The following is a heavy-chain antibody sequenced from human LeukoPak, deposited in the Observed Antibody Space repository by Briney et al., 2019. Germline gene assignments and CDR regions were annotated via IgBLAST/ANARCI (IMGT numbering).Heavy chain of an antibody. CDR3: AREGESYGGKTFDY. V-gene: IGHV4-59*01. Sequence: SETLSLTCTVSGGSISSYYWSWIRQPPGKGLEWIGYIYYSGSTNYNPSLKSRVTISVDTSKNQFSLKLSSVTAADTAVYYCAREGESYGGKTFDYWGQGTLVTVSS. CDR2: IYYSGST. J-gene: IGHJ4*02. CDR1: GGSISSYY. D-gene: IGHD4-23*01.